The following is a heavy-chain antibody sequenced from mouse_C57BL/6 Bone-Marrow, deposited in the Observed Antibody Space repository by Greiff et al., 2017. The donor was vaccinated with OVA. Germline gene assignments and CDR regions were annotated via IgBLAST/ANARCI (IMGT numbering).Heavy chain of an antibody. CDR1: GFTFSSYT. J-gene: IGHJ1*03. CDR3: ARTLITTVVYWYFDV. Sequence: EVMLVESGGGLVKPGGSLKLSCAASGFTFSSYTMSWVRQTPEKRLEWVATISGGGGNTYYPDSVKGRFTISRDNAKNTLYLQMSSLRSEDTALYYCARTLITTVVYWYFDVWGTGTTVTVSS. CDR2: ISGGGGNT. D-gene: IGHD1-1*01. V-gene: IGHV5-9*01.